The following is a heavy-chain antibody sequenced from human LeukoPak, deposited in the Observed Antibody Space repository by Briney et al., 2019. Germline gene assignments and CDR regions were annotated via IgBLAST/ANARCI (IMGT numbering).Heavy chain of an antibody. Sequence: PGGSLRLSCAASGFTFNSSWMHWVRQVPGKGLVWVSRISSDGITTNYADSVKGRFTISRDNSKNTLYLQMNSLRAEDTAVYYCAKDRVRATLDYWGQGTLVTVSS. V-gene: IGHV3-74*01. CDR1: GFTFNSSW. D-gene: IGHD3-10*01. CDR3: AKDRVRATLDY. CDR2: ISSDGITT. J-gene: IGHJ4*02.